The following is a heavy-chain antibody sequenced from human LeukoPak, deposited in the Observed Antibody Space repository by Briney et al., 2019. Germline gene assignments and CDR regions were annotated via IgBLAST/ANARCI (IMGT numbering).Heavy chain of an antibody. CDR2: IRYDGSNK. D-gene: IGHD6-13*01. CDR3: AKVGQQLVLYYFDY. Sequence: GGSLRLSCAASGFTFSSYGMHWVRQAPGKGLEWVAFIRYDGSNKYYADSVKGRFTISRDNSKNTLYLQMNSPRAEDTAVYYCAKVGQQLVLYYFDYWGQGTLVTVSS. V-gene: IGHV3-30*02. CDR1: GFTFSSYG. J-gene: IGHJ4*02.